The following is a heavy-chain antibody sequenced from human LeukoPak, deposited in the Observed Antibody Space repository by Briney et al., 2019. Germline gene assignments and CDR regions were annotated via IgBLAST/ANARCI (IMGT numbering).Heavy chain of an antibody. Sequence: PGGSLRLSCAASGFTFSSYWMHWVRQAPGKGLVWVSRINSDGSSTSYADSVKGRFTISRDNAKNTLYLQMNSLRAEDTAVYYCAREAVPRGYSYGYLYPHYWGQGTLVTVSS. D-gene: IGHD5-18*01. V-gene: IGHV3-74*01. J-gene: IGHJ4*02. CDR3: AREAVPRGYSYGYLYPHY. CDR2: INSDGSST. CDR1: GFTFSSYW.